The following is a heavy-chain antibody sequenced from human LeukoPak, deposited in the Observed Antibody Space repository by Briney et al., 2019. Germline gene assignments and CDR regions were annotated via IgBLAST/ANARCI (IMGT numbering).Heavy chain of an antibody. CDR1: GYTFTSYD. J-gene: IGHJ3*02. D-gene: IGHD1-26*01. CDR3: ASGRWEPYDAFDI. Sequence: GASVKVSCKASGYTFTSYDINWVRQATGQGLEWMGWINPNSGGTNYAQKFQGRVTMTRDTSISTAYMELSRLRSDDTALYHCASGRWEPYDAFDIWGQGTMVTVSS. V-gene: IGHV1-2*02. CDR2: INPNSGGT.